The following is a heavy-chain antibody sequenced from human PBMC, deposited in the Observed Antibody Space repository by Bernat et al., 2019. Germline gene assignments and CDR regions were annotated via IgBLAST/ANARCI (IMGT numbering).Heavy chain of an antibody. V-gene: IGHV3-23*01. Sequence: EVQLLESGGGLVQPGGSLRLSCAASGFTFSSYAMSWVRQAPGKGLEWVSAISGSGGSTYYADSVKGRFTISRDNSKNTLYLQMNSLRAEDTAVYYCAKKEAAAGTSYYGMDVWGKGTTVTVSS. D-gene: IGHD6-13*01. CDR3: AKKEAAAGTSYYGMDV. CDR2: ISGSGGST. J-gene: IGHJ6*04. CDR1: GFTFSSYA.